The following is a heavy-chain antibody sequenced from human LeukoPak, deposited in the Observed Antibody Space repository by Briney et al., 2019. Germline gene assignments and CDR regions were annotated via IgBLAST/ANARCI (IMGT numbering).Heavy chain of an antibody. CDR2: ISSSGGTT. V-gene: IGHV3-23*01. CDR3: VRGRGKYYYDLGPAFNI. J-gene: IGHJ3*02. CDR1: GFTFSSYA. D-gene: IGHD3/OR15-3a*01. Sequence: GGSLRLSCAASGFTFSSYAMSWVRQAPGKGLEWVSTISSSGGTTYYADSVKGRFTISRDNAEKTLNLQMESLRVDDTAVYYCVRGRGKYYYDLGPAFNIWGQGTMVTVSS.